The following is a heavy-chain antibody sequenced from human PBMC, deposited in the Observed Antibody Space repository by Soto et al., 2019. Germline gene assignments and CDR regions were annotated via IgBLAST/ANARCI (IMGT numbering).Heavy chain of an antibody. J-gene: IGHJ5*02. Sequence: EVQLLESGGGLVQPGGSLRLSCAASGFTFSSYAMSWVRQAPGKGLEWVSGISVSTISTYYTDSVKGRFTISRDNSKNTLYLQMNSLRAEDTAVYYCAKDRGYVGNWFDPWGQGTLVTVSS. D-gene: IGHD3-10*01. V-gene: IGHV3-23*01. CDR2: ISVSTIST. CDR3: AKDRGYVGNWFDP. CDR1: GFTFSSYA.